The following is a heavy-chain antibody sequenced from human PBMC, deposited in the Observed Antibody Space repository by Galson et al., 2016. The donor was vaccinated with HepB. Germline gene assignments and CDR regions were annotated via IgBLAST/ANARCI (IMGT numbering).Heavy chain of an antibody. J-gene: IGHJ4*02. CDR3: ARDRGGGTSWYLGYS. CDR2: ITSGGIT. CDR1: GFNFSSYV. Sequence: SLRPSCAASGFNFSSYVMSWVRQAPGKGLEWVSGITSGGITYYADSVKGRFTISRDNSKNILFLHMNSLSPDDTAKYYCARDRGGGTSWYLGYSWGQGTLVIVSS. D-gene: IGHD6-13*01. V-gene: IGHV3-23*01.